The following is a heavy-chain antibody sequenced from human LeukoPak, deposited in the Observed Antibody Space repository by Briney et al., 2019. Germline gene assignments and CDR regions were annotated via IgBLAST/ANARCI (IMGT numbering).Heavy chain of an antibody. Sequence: ASVKVSCKASGYTFTDYYIHWVRQAPGQGLEWMGWIGPNTGDTDSAQKFQGRVTMTRDTSITTAYMELNRLTSDDAAVYYCSRRGDFQAFDYLGQGTLVTVSS. CDR3: SRRGDFQAFDY. V-gene: IGHV1-2*02. D-gene: IGHD3-3*01. CDR1: GYTFTDYY. CDR2: IGPNTGDT. J-gene: IGHJ4*02.